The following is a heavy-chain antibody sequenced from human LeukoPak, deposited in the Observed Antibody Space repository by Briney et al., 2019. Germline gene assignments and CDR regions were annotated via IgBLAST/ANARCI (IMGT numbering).Heavy chain of an antibody. J-gene: IGHJ4*02. CDR1: GGSISSGGYY. CDR2: IYYSGST. Sequence: SETLSLTCTVSGGSISSGGYYWSWIPQHPGKGLEWIVYIYYSGSTYYNQSLKSRVTISVETSKNQLSLKLSSVTAADTAVYYCARNDEKGDGYNIFDYWGQGTLVTVSS. D-gene: IGHD5-24*01. CDR3: ARNDEKGDGYNIFDY. V-gene: IGHV4-31*03.